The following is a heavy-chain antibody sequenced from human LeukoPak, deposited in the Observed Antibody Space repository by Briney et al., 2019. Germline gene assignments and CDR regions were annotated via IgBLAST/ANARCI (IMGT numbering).Heavy chain of an antibody. CDR3: ARFPLGQWLGFDY. V-gene: IGHV1-2*02. CDR2: INPNSGGT. D-gene: IGHD6-19*01. J-gene: IGHJ4*02. Sequence: GASVKVSCKASGYTFTGYYMHWVRQAPGQGLEWMGWINPNSGGTNYAQKFRGRVTMTRDTSISTAYMELSRLRSDDTAVYYCARFPLGQWLGFDYWGQGTLVTVSS. CDR1: GYTFTGYY.